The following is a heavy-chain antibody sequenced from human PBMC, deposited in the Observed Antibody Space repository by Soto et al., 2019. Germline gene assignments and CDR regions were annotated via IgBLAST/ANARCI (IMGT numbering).Heavy chain of an antibody. J-gene: IGHJ5*02. CDR3: ARGFGPTET. Sequence: GGSRRLSWAASGFTISFYAMHWVRQAPGKGLEWVAVISYDGRNKYYADSVKGRFSISRDDSKNTLYLQMNSLRAEDTAVYYCARGFGPTETWGRGTLVTVSS. CDR1: GFTISFYA. CDR2: ISYDGRNK. D-gene: IGHD3-10*01. V-gene: IGHV3-30*03.